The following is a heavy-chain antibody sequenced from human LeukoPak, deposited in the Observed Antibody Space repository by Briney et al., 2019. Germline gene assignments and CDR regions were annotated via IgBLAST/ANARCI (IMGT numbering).Heavy chain of an antibody. CDR3: ARGRSNYYGMDV. CDR1: GVSISSGGYY. V-gene: IGHV4-61*08. D-gene: IGHD1-26*01. CDR2: IYYNGNT. Sequence: PSETLSLTCAVPGVSISSGGYYWRWIRQHPGKGVEWIGYIYYNGNTNYSPSLQSRVTMSVDTSKNLFSLKVSSVTAADTAVYYCARGRSNYYGMDVWGQGTTVTVSS. J-gene: IGHJ6*02.